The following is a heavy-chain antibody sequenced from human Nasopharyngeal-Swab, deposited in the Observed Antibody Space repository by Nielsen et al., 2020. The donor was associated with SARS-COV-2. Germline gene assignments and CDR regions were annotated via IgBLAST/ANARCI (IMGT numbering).Heavy chain of an antibody. V-gene: IGHV3-9*01. CDR3: AKDNGAGPFDY. CDR2: ISWNSGSI. J-gene: IGHJ4*02. Sequence: SLKISCAASGFTFDDYAMHWVRQAPGKGLEWFSGISWNSGSIGYADSVKGRFTISRDNAKNSLYLQMNSLRAEDTALYYCAKDNGAGPFDYWGQGTMVTVSS. CDR1: GFTFDDYA. D-gene: IGHD6-19*01.